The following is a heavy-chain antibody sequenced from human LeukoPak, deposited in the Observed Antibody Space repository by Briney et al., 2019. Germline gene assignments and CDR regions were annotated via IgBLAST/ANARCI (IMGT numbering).Heavy chain of an antibody. CDR2: INHSGST. V-gene: IGHV4-39*07. CDR1: GGSVSSDTYY. Sequence: PSETLSLTCTVSGGSVSSDTYYWSWIRQPPGKGLEWIGEINHSGSTNYNPSLKSRVTISVDTSKNQFSLKLSSVTAADTAVYYCARGRPWYYYDSSGYWFDYWGQGTLVTVSS. J-gene: IGHJ4*02. CDR3: ARGRPWYYYDSSGYWFDY. D-gene: IGHD3-22*01.